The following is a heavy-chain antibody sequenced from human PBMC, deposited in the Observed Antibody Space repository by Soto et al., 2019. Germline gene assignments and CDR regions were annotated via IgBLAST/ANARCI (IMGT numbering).Heavy chain of an antibody. Sequence: SETLSLTCTVSGGSISSSSYYWGWIRQPPGKGLEWIGSIYYSGSTYYNPSLKSRVTISVDTSKNQFSLKLSSVTAADTAVYYCARHLDYDFWSGYRYDAFDIWGQGTMVTVSS. CDR2: IYYSGST. V-gene: IGHV4-39*01. CDR3: ARHLDYDFWSGYRYDAFDI. CDR1: GGSISSSSYY. D-gene: IGHD3-3*01. J-gene: IGHJ3*02.